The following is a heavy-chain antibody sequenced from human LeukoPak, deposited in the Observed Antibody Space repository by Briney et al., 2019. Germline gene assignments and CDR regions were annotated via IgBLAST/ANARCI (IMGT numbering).Heavy chain of an antibody. D-gene: IGHD4-17*01. CDR2: ISGSGGST. V-gene: IGHV3-23*01. CDR1: GFTFSSYA. J-gene: IGHJ4*02. CDR3: AKVVHGDYWLLYQGGYYDY. Sequence: HTGGALGLSCAAPGFTFSSYAMSWVRQAPGKGLEWVSAISGSGGSTYYADSVKGRFTISSDNSKNTLYLQMNSLRAEDTAVYYCAKVVHGDYWLLYQGGYYDYWGQGTLVTVSS.